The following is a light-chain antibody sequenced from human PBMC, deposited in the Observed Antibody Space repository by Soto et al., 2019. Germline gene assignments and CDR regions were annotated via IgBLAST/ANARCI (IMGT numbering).Light chain of an antibody. CDR1: RTVNSQ. CDR3: QQRWDWPLT. Sequence: PGERAPLSCRASRTVNSQLAWYQQKPGQAPRLLIYDAFNRAAGIPARFSGSETGTDFTLTIDNLEPEDSAVYYCQQRWDWPLTFGGGTKVDI. CDR2: DAF. J-gene: IGKJ4*01. V-gene: IGKV3-11*01.